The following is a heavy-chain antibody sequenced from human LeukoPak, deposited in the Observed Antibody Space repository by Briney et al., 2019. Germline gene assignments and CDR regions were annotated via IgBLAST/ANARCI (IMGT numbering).Heavy chain of an antibody. Sequence: SETLSLTCTVSGGSISSGSYYWSWIRQPAGKGLEWIGSIYYSGSTYYNPSLKSRVTISVDTSKNQFSLKLSSVTAADTAVYYCARPSTTIFGVVIDYWGQGTLVTVSS. D-gene: IGHD3-3*01. J-gene: IGHJ4*02. CDR2: IYYSGST. V-gene: IGHV4-39*01. CDR1: GGSISSGSYY. CDR3: ARPSTTIFGVVIDY.